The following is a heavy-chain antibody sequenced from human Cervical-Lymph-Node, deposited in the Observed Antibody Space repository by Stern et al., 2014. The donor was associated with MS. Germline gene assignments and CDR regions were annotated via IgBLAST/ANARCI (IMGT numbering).Heavy chain of an antibody. CDR3: AHNPPSPSLYGDCAFDY. CDR1: GFSLSTSGVG. Sequence: QITLKESGPTLVKPTQTLTLTCTFSGFSLSTSGVGLGWIRQPPGKALEWLGLIYWDVYNCYITSLKSRLTITKDHSNNPVCLTMANMNPVDTATDYGAHNPPSPSLYGDCAFDYWGQGTLVTVSS. V-gene: IGHV2-5*02. CDR2: IYWDVYN. D-gene: IGHD4-17*01. J-gene: IGHJ4*02.